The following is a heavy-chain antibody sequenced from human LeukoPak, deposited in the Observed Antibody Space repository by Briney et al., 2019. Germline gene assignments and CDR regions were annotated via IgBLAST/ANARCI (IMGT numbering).Heavy chain of an antibody. D-gene: IGHD5-12*01. Sequence: GASVKVSCKASGGTFSSYAISWVRQAPGQGLEWMGGIIPIFGTANYAQKFQGRVTITADKSTSTAYMELSSLRSEDTAVYYCARDRNGYSGYDSMDYFVNWGQGTLVTVSS. CDR3: ARDRNGYSGYDSMDYFVN. CDR1: GGTFSSYA. V-gene: IGHV1-69*06. J-gene: IGHJ4*02. CDR2: IIPIFGTA.